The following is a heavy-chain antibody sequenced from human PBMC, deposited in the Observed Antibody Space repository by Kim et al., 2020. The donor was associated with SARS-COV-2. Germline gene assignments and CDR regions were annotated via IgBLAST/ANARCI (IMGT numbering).Heavy chain of an antibody. D-gene: IGHD3-10*01. J-gene: IGHJ3*01. V-gene: IGHV1-8*01. Sequence: QKFQGRVTMTRNTSISTAYMELSSLRSEDTAVYYCARGPYYYGSGSYLVWGQGTMVTVSS. CDR3: ARGPYYYGSGSYLV.